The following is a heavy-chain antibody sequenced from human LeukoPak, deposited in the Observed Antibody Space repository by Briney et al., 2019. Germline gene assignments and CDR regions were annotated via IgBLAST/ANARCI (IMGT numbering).Heavy chain of an antibody. V-gene: IGHV3-23*01. CDR2: ISGSGGST. CDR3: AKDSTIFGGFDY. J-gene: IGHJ4*02. D-gene: IGHD3-3*01. CDR1: GFTFSSYA. Sequence: GGSLRLSCAASGFTFSSYAMSWVRQAPGKGLEWVSAISGSGGSTYYVDSVKGRFTISRDNSKNTLYLQMNGLRAEDTAVYYCAKDSTIFGGFDYWGQGTLVAVSS.